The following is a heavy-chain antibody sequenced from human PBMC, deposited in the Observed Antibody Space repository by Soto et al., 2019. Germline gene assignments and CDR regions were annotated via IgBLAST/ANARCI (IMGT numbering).Heavy chain of an antibody. J-gene: IGHJ6*02. D-gene: IGHD6-13*01. CDR3: ERHGAYSTSVYYYYGMDV. V-gene: IGHV4-39*01. CDR2: SNYGGPT. Sequence: SDTLSLTFTVSGAAINGTVYDGCWIRQAPGKGLEWIGSSNYGGPTYYSPSLQSRVTISLDTAKNHFSLNRRSVTAADTAVYYCERHGAYSTSVYYYYGMDVWGQGTTVTVSS. CDR1: GAAINGTVYD.